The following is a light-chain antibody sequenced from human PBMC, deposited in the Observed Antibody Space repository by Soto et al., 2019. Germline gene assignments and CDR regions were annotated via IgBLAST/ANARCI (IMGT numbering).Light chain of an antibody. CDR2: DVA. V-gene: IGLV2-14*03. CDR3: SSYSAGSTRVV. J-gene: IGLJ3*02. CDR1: SSDIGIYNF. Sequence: QSVLTQPASVSGSPGQSIAISCTGTSSDIGIYNFVSWYQQLPGGAPKLVIYDVANRPSGVSNRFSGSKSGNTASLTISGLQPEDEGDYYCSSYSAGSTRVVFGGGTKVTVL.